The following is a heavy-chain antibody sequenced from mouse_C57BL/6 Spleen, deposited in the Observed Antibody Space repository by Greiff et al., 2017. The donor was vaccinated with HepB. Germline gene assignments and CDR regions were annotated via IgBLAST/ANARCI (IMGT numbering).Heavy chain of an antibody. Sequence: EVQLVESGGGLVKPGGSLKLSCAASGFTFSSYAMSWVRQTPEKRLEWVATISDGGSYTYYPDNVKGRFTISRDNAKNNLYLQMSHLKSEDTAMYYSARDNCGSSLAWFAYWGQGTLVTVSA. CDR2: ISDGGSYT. V-gene: IGHV5-4*01. CDR1: GFTFSSYA. D-gene: IGHD1-1*01. CDR3: ARDNCGSSLAWFAY. J-gene: IGHJ3*01.